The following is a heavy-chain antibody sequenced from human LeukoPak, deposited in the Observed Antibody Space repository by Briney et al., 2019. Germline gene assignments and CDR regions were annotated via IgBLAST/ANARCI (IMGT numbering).Heavy chain of an antibody. CDR2: ISRSSSTI. CDR3: ARDPYSSSSLDY. Sequence: GGSLRLSCAASGFTFDDYGMSWVRQAPGKGLEWVSYISRSSSTIYYADSVKGRFTISRDNAKNSLYLQMNSLRAEDTAVYYCARDPYSSSSLDYWGQGTLVTVSS. V-gene: IGHV3-48*01. D-gene: IGHD6-13*01. J-gene: IGHJ4*02. CDR1: GFTFDDYG.